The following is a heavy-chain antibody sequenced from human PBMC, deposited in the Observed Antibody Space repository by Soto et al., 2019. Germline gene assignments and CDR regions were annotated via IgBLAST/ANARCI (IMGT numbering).Heavy chain of an antibody. CDR1: GFSLSTSGVG. CDR2: IYWDVDK. CDR3: APTLDYGDDVSSYPGY. Sequence: QITLKESGPTLVKPTQTLTLTCTFSGFSLSTSGVGVGWIRQPPGKALEWLAFIYWDVDKRYSPSLNSRLTITKDTTKNPVVLTLTYIDPVDTATYYCAPTLDYGDDVSSYPGYWGQGTLVTVSS. D-gene: IGHD4-17*01. J-gene: IGHJ4*02. V-gene: IGHV2-5*02.